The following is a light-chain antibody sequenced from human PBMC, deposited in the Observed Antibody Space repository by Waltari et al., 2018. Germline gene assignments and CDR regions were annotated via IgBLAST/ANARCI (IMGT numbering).Light chain of an antibody. Sequence: HSVFTQPPSLSAAAGQKVTIPCPGNTPHLGNNFLLCTPQPPGTAPKVLIHDTNDRPSGIPDRFAGSKSGTSATLDITGRQTGDEADYYCQTWDKSLNVVVFGGGTKLTVL. CDR3: QTWDKSLNVVV. CDR2: DTN. CDR1: TPHLGNNF. V-gene: IGLV1-51*01. J-gene: IGLJ2*01.